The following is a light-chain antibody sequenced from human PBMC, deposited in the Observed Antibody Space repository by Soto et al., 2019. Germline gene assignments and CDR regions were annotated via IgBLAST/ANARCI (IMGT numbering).Light chain of an antibody. J-gene: IGKJ5*01. Sequence: EVVLTQSPGSLSLSPGERATLSCRASQSVMSNYLSWYQQKPGQPPRLLIYGASSRATGIPDRFSGSGSGTDFTLTISRLEPEDFAVYYCQQYGSSPMTFGQGTRLEIK. CDR3: QQYGSSPMT. CDR1: QSVMSNY. CDR2: GAS. V-gene: IGKV3-20*01.